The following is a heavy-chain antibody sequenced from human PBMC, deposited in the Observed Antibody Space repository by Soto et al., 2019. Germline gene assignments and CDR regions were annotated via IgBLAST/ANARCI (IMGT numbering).Heavy chain of an antibody. J-gene: IGHJ4*02. CDR3: ARLLGLRFLEWSRGPFDY. CDR2: IKQDGSEK. V-gene: IGHV3-7*01. D-gene: IGHD3-3*01. Sequence: PGGSLRLSCAASGFTFSSYWMSWVRQAPGKGLEWVANIKQDGSEKYYVDSVKGRFTISRDNAKNSLYLQMNSLRAEDTAVYYCARLLGLRFLEWSRGPFDYWGQGTLVTVSS. CDR1: GFTFSSYW.